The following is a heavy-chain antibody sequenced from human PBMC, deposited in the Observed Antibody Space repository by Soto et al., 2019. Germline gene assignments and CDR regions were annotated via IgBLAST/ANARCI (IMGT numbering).Heavy chain of an antibody. CDR1: GGSMGEYF. D-gene: IGHD3-10*01. CDR2: VYYLGST. CDR3: ARDGYDGSGSPYPAY. Sequence: PSETLSLTCTVSGGSMGEYFWSWSRQSPGKGLEWIGYVYYLGSTDYNPSLKSRVTISVDTSKRQFSLKLSSVTVADTAVYYCARDGYDGSGSPYPAYWGPGAQVTVSS. V-gene: IGHV4-59*01. J-gene: IGHJ4*02.